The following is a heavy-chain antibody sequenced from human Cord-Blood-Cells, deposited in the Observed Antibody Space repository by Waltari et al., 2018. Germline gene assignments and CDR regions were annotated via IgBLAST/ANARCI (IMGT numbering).Heavy chain of an antibody. J-gene: IGHJ3*02. CDR1: GYTFTGYY. CDR3: ARGCSSTSCYDAFDI. D-gene: IGHD2-2*01. V-gene: IGHV1-2*06. Sequence: QVQLVQSGAEVKKPGASVKVSCKASGYTFTGYYMHWVRQAPGQGLEWMGRINPNSGGTNHAQKFQGRVTMTRDTSISTAYMELSRLRSDDTAVYYCARGCSSTSCYDAFDIWGQGTMVTVSS. CDR2: INPNSGGT.